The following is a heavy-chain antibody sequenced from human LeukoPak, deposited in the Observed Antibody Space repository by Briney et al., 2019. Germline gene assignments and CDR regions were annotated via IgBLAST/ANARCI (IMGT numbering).Heavy chain of an antibody. CDR2: ISYDGSNK. V-gene: IGHV3-30-3*01. Sequence: PGGSLRLSCAAPGFTFSSYAMHWVRQAPGKGLEWVAVISYDGSNKYYADSVKGRFTISRDNSKNTLYLQMNSLRAEDTAVYYCASYSSSWSFDYWGQGTLVTVSS. CDR3: ASYSSSWSFDY. CDR1: GFTFSSYA. J-gene: IGHJ4*02. D-gene: IGHD6-13*01.